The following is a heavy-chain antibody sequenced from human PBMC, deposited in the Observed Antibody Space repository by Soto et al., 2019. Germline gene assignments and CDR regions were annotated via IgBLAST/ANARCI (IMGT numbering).Heavy chain of an antibody. CDR3: ARKVGHCYVGSCSGDY. J-gene: IGHJ4*02. D-gene: IGHD2-15*01. CDR2: ISSDGSVK. CDR1: GFTFNTYA. V-gene: IGHV3-30*03. Sequence: QVQLVESGGGVVQPGTSLRLSCAASGFTFNTYAMHWVRQAPGKGLEWVAVISSDGSVKFYADSVKGRFTISRDNSKNTLYLQMNSLRTEDTAVYYCARKVGHCYVGSCSGDYCGQGTLVTVSS.